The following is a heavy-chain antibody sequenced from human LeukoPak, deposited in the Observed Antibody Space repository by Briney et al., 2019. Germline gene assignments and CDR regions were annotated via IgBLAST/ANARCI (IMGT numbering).Heavy chain of an antibody. Sequence: GGSLRLSCAASGFTFSSYTMNWVRQAPGKGLQWVSTVSASSDIHYSDSVKGRFTISRDNARNSLYLQMNSLRDEDTAVYYCARDNDRDSGRALDIWGQGTMVTVSS. CDR2: VSASSDI. CDR1: GFTFSSYT. CDR3: ARDNDRDSGRALDI. D-gene: IGHD4-17*01. V-gene: IGHV3-48*02. J-gene: IGHJ3*02.